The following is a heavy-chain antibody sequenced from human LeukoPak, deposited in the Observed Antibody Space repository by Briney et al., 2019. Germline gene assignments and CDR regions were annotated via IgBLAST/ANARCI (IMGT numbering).Heavy chain of an antibody. J-gene: IGHJ4*02. Sequence: GGSLRLSCAASGFTFSSYAMHWVRQAPGKGLEWVAVISYDGSNKYYADSVKGRFTISRDNAKNSLYLQMNSLRAEDTAVYYCARDEGMTTVTTGFDYWGQGTLVTVSS. CDR2: ISYDGSNK. V-gene: IGHV3-30-3*01. CDR1: GFTFSSYA. CDR3: ARDEGMTTVTTGFDY. D-gene: IGHD4-17*01.